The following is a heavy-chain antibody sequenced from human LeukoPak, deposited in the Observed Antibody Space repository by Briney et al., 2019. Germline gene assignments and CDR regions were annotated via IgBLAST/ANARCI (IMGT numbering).Heavy chain of an antibody. V-gene: IGHV1-69*04. J-gene: IGHJ4*02. CDR1: GGTFSSYA. D-gene: IGHD3-22*01. CDR3: ARDRGSYYYDSSGYYSSLDY. Sequence: SVKVSCKASGGTFSSYAISWVRQAPGQGLEWMGRIIPILGIANYAQKFQGRVTITADKSTSTAYIELSSLRSEDTAVYYCARDRGSYYYDSSGYYSSLDYWGQGTLVTVSS. CDR2: IIPILGIA.